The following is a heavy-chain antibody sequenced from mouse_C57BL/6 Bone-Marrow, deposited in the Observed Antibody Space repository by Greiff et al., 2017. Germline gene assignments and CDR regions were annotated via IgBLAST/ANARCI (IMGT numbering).Heavy chain of an antibody. V-gene: IGHV1-81*01. J-gene: IGHJ1*03. D-gene: IGHD2-3*01. CDR3: ARDGRGYFDV. CDR2: IYPRSGNT. Sequence: QVQLQQSGAELARPGASVKLSCKASGYTFTSYGISWVKQRTGQGLEWIGEIYPRSGNTYYNEKFKGKATLTADKSSSTAYMELRSLTSEDSAVYFCARDGRGYFDVWGTGTTVTVSS. CDR1: GYTFTSYG.